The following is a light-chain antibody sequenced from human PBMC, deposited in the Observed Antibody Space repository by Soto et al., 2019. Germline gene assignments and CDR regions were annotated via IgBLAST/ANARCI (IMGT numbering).Light chain of an antibody. Sequence: QSALTQPPSASGSPGQSVTISCTGTSSDVGGYNYVSWYQQHPGKAPKLMIYEVSKRPSGVPDRFSGSKSGNTASLTVSWLQAEDEADYYCSSYAGSKNYVFGTGTKLTVL. CDR2: EVS. CDR3: SSYAGSKNYV. CDR1: SSDVGGYNY. V-gene: IGLV2-8*01. J-gene: IGLJ1*01.